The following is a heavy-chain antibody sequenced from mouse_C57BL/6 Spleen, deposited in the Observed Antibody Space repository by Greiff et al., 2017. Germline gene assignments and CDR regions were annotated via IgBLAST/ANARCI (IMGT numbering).Heavy chain of an antibody. J-gene: IGHJ3*01. D-gene: IGHD2-5*01. V-gene: IGHV5-4*01. CDR1: GFTFSSYA. CDR3: ARDGYYSNYGFAY. CDR2: ISDGGSYT. Sequence: EVQLVESGGGLVKPGGSLKLSCAASGFTFSSYAMSWVRQTPEKRLAWVATISDGGSYTYYPDNVKGRFTSARDNAKNNLYLQMSHLKSEDTAMYYCARDGYYSNYGFAYWGQGTLVTVSA.